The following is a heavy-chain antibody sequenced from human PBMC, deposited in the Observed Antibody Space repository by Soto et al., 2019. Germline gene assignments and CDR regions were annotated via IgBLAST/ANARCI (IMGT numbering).Heavy chain of an antibody. Sequence: VGSQRLSCAASGFTFRSYAMSWVRQAPGKGLEWVSAISGSGGSTYYADSVKGRFTISRDNSKNTLYLQMNSLRAEDTAVYYCAKDLESSGSDWGQGTLVTVSS. J-gene: IGHJ4*02. V-gene: IGHV3-23*01. CDR1: GFTFRSYA. CDR3: AKDLESSGSD. D-gene: IGHD6-19*01. CDR2: ISGSGGST.